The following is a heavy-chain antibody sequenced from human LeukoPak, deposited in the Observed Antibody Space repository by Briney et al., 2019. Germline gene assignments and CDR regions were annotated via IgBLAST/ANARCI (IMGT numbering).Heavy chain of an antibody. CDR2: IYSGGST. J-gene: IGHJ5*02. V-gene: IGHV3-53*01. CDR1: GFTFSSNY. D-gene: IGHD6-19*01. Sequence: GGSLRLSCAASGFTFSSNYMSWVRQAPGKGLEWVSVIYSGGSTYYSDSVKGRFTISRDNSKNTLYLQMNSLRAEDTAVYYCAKTLASGWPNWFDPWGQGTLVTVSS. CDR3: AKTLASGWPNWFDP.